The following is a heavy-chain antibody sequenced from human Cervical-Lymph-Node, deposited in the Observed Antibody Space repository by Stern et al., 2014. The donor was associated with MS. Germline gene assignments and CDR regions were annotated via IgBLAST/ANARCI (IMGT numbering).Heavy chain of an antibody. CDR3: AHTYNQLNFWYFDL. Sequence: QVTLKESGPTLVKPTQTLTLTCTFSGFALTTSGVGVGWIRQPPGKALEWLGLVYSDDDSRYSPSLKSRLTITQDISKNQVVLTMTNMDPVDTATYYCAHTYNQLNFWYFDLWGRGTLVTVSS. V-gene: IGHV2-5*02. CDR1: GFALTTSGVG. J-gene: IGHJ2*01. D-gene: IGHD5-24*01. CDR2: VYSDDDS.